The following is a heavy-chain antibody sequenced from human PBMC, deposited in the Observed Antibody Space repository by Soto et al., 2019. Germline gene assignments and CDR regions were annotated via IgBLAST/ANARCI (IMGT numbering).Heavy chain of an antibody. CDR2: ISSSGSTI. J-gene: IGHJ4*02. Sequence: QVQLVESGGGLVKPGGSLRLSWAASGFTFSDYYMSWIRRAPGKGLVWVSYISSSGSTIYYADSVKGRFTISRDNAKKSLYLQMNSLRAEDTAVHYCARKPYSSSWSDYWGQGTLVTVSS. V-gene: IGHV3-11*01. D-gene: IGHD6-13*01. CDR3: ARKPYSSSWSDY. CDR1: GFTFSDYY.